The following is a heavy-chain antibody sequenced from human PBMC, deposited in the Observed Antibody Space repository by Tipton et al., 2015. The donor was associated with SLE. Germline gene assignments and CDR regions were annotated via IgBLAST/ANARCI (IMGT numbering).Heavy chain of an antibody. J-gene: IGHJ4*02. D-gene: IGHD4-23*01. CDR3: AKDFARDYGGDYFDG. Sequence: SLRLSCTVSGFTFSHDAMSWVRPAPGKGLEWVSAISGGAVTTHYADSVKGRFTISRDNSRSTLYLQMNGLRAEDSALYYCAKDFARDYGGDYFDGWGQGTLVTVSS. CDR1: GFTFSHDA. V-gene: IGHV3-23*01. CDR2: ISGGAVTT.